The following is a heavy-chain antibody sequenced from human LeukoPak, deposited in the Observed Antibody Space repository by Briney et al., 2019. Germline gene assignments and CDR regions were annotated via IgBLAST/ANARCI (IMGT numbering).Heavy chain of an antibody. CDR3: AKGNGGAEL. D-gene: IGHD2-8*01. J-gene: IGHJ4*02. CDR1: GDSVSSFDVA. Sequence: SQTLSLTCAISGDSVSSFDVAWNWIRQSPSRGLEWLGRTYYKSKWYNDYAGSVKSRITINADTSRNQFSLQLTSVTPEDTAVYYCAKGNGGAELWGQGTLVTVS. V-gene: IGHV6-1*01. CDR2: TYYKSKWYN.